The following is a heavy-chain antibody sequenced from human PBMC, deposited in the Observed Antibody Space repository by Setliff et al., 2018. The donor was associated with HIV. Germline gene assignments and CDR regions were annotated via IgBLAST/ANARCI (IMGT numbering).Heavy chain of an antibody. CDR1: DDSFSTNY. CDR2: IFSSGST. J-gene: IGHJ5*02. V-gene: IGHV4-4*09. CDR3: ARRIDDSGSFPDKNWFDT. D-gene: IGHD3-10*01. Sequence: PSETLSLTCNVSDDSFSTNYWSWVQQPPGKGLEWIGFIFSSGSTKYNPSLQSRVTMSIDTSKNQFSLRLTSVTAADTAVYYCARRIDDSGSFPDKNWFDTWGQGSLVTVSS.